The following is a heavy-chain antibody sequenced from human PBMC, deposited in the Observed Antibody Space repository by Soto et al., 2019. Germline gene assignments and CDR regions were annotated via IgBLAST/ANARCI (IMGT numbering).Heavy chain of an antibody. Sequence: GAVILSCAASGFIVSDYFMSWIRQAPGKGLEVVGVIGGSSDNIKYADSVKGRVTISRDNAKNSLYLQMNRLTAEDTAVHYCVRDSARIAVVLHVDGHNWLDXSGQVTL. CDR2: IGGSSDNI. CDR3: VRDSARIAVVLHVDGHNWLDX. CDR1: GFIVSDYF. J-gene: IGHJ5*01. V-gene: IGHV3-11*06. D-gene: IGHD2-2*01.